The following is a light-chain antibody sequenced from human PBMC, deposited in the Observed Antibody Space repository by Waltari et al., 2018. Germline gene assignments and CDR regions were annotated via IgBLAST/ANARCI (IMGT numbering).Light chain of an antibody. J-gene: IGKJ4*01. CDR1: QAINTF. Sequence: DIQMTQSPSSLSPSVGDRVIITCRASQAINTFLAWFQQKPWKAPRSLIYAASTLQSGVSSNFSGSGSGTNFTLTISSLQPEDCATYYCQQYNSFPPTFGGGTRVEI. CDR2: AAS. CDR3: QQYNSFPPT. V-gene: IGKV1-16*02.